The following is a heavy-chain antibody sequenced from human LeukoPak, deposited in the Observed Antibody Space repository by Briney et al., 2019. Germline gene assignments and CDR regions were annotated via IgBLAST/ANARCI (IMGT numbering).Heavy chain of an antibody. D-gene: IGHD1-26*01. CDR2: VNPNSGNT. CDR1: GYTFTSYD. V-gene: IGHV1-8*03. CDR3: ARGWETYRKGFDY. Sequence: ASVKVSCKASGYTFTSYDINWVRQATGQGLEWMGWVNPNSGNTGYKQKFQGRLTFTRDTSIGTAYMELSSLRPEDTAVYYCARGWETYRKGFDYWGQGTLVTVSA. J-gene: IGHJ4*02.